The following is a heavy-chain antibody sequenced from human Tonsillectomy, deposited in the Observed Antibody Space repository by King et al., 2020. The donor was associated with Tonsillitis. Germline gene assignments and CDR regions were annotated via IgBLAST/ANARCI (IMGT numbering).Heavy chain of an antibody. CDR2: LSPDGMNT. V-gene: IGHV3-7*01. CDR1: GFTFTNNW. Sequence: VQLVESGGDLVQPGGSLRLSCAASGFTFTNNWMTWVRQAPGKGLEWVGALSPDGMNTDFVDSVRGRFTISRDNAKNSLYLQMNSLRAEDTGVYYCARNGEWNLDYWGPGTLVTVSS. J-gene: IGHJ4*02. D-gene: IGHD1-1*01. CDR3: ARNGEWNLDY.